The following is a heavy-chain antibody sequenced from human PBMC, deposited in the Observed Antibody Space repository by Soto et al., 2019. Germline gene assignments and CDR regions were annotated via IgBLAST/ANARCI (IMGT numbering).Heavy chain of an antibody. CDR1: GFTFSSYG. J-gene: IGHJ6*02. CDR2: ISYDGSNK. CDR3: AKDRRSGADLYYYYYGMDV. D-gene: IGHD3-10*01. V-gene: IGHV3-30*18. Sequence: GGSLRLSCAASGFTFSSYGMHWVRQAPCKGLEWVAVISYDGSNKYYADSVKGRFTISRDNSKNTLYLQMNSLRAEDTAVYYCAKDRRSGADLYYYYYGMDVWGQGTTVTVSS.